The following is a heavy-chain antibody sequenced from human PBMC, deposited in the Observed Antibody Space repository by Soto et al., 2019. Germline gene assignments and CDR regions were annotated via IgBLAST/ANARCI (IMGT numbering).Heavy chain of an antibody. CDR2: IKSKADGGTT. V-gene: IGHV3-15*07. CDR1: GFTFSNAW. J-gene: IGHJ4*02. Sequence: GGSLRLSCAASGFTFSNAWMNWVRQAPGKGLEWVGRIKSKADGGTTDYAAPVKGRFTISRDDSKNTLYLQMNSLKTEDTAVYYCTVYYYDSSGYPFDYWGQGTLVTVSS. D-gene: IGHD3-22*01. CDR3: TVYYYDSSGYPFDY.